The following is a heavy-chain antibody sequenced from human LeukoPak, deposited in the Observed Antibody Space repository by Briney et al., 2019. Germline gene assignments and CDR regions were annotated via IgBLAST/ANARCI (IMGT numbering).Heavy chain of an antibody. V-gene: IGHV4-34*08. J-gene: IGHJ5*02. D-gene: IGHD1-26*01. CDR1: GFTFSSYA. CDR3: AGVGAEVGWFDP. CDR2: INHSGST. Sequence: PGGSLRLSCAASGFTFSSYAMSWIRQPPGKGLEWIGEINHSGSTNYNPSLKSRVTISVDTSKNQFSLKLSSVTAADTAVYYCAGVGAEVGWFDPWGQGTLVTVSS.